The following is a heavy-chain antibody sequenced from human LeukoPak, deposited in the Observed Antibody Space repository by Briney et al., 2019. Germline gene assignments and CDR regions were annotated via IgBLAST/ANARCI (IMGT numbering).Heavy chain of an antibody. CDR3: ARLIGPIAVAGYLDY. V-gene: IGHV3-21*01. J-gene: IGHJ4*02. Sequence: PGGSLRLSCAASGFTFSSYSMNWVRQAPGKGLEWVSSINSSSSYIYYADSVKGRFTISRDNAKNSPYLQMNSLRAEDTAVYYCARLIGPIAVAGYLDYWGQGTLVTVSS. CDR2: INSSSSYI. D-gene: IGHD6-19*01. CDR1: GFTFSSYS.